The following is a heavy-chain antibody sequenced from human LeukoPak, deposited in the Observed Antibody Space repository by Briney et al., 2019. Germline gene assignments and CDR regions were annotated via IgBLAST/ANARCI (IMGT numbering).Heavy chain of an antibody. Sequence: GGSLRLSCAASGFTFSSYSMNWVRQAPGKGLEWVSSISSSSSYIYYADSVKGRFTISRGNAKNSLYLQMNSLRAEDTAVYYCARYDYGSGSYSDYWGQGTLVTVSS. CDR1: GFTFSSYS. CDR2: ISSSSSYI. CDR3: ARYDYGSGSYSDY. D-gene: IGHD3-10*01. V-gene: IGHV3-21*01. J-gene: IGHJ4*02.